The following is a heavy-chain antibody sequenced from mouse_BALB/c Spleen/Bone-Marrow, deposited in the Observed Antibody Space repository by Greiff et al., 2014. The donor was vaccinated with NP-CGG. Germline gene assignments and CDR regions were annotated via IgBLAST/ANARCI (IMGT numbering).Heavy chain of an antibody. D-gene: IGHD1-1*01. V-gene: IGHV6-6*02. CDR1: GFTFSNYW. J-gene: IGHJ2*01. Sequence: EVMLVESGGGLVQPGGSMKLSCVASGFTFSNYWMNWVRQSPEKGLEWVAEIRLKSNNFATHYAESVKGRFTISRDDSKSSVYLHMNILRAEAAGIYYYVRVIRNFDYWGQGTTLTVST. CDR2: IRLKSNNFAT. CDR3: VRVIRNFDY.